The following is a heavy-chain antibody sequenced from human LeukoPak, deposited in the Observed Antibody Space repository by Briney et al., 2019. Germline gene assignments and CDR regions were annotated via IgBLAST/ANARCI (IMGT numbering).Heavy chain of an antibody. CDR2: IYSDVST. CDR1: GFTVSSNY. Sequence: GGSLRLSCAASGFTVSSNYMSWVRQAPGKGLEWVSVIYSDVSTYYADSVKGRFTISRHNSKNTLYLQMNSLRAEDTAVYYCARDLGSYFDYWGQGTLVTLSS. CDR3: ARDLGSYFDY. J-gene: IGHJ4*02. D-gene: IGHD3-16*01. V-gene: IGHV3-53*04.